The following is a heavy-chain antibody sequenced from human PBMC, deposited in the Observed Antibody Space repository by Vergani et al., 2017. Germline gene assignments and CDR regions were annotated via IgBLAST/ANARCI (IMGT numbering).Heavy chain of an antibody. J-gene: IGHJ6*02. D-gene: IGHD2-2*01. V-gene: IGHV3-7*01. Sequence: EVQLVESGGGLVQPGGSLRLSCAASGFTFSSYWMTWVRQAPGKGLEWVANIKQDGSEKYYVDSVKGRFTISRDNAKNSLYLQMNSLRAEDTAVYYCARDRPLIVVAPALDYGMDVWGQGTTVTVSS. CDR3: ARDRPLIVVAPALDYGMDV. CDR2: IKQDGSEK. CDR1: GFTFSSYW.